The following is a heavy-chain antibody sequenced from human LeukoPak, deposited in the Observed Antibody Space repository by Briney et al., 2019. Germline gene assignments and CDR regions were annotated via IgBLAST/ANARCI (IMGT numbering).Heavy chain of an antibody. D-gene: IGHD3-16*02. J-gene: IGHJ4*02. CDR1: GFSLSTSGVG. Sequence: SGPTLVHPTPPLTLTCTSSGFSLSTSGVGVGWIRQPPVKALEWLALTYRDDDERYSPSLKSRLTITKDTSKNQVVLTMTNMDPVHTATYYCAHTPTYYDYVWGSHRQYYFDYWGQGTLVTVSS. V-gene: IGHV2-5*02. CDR2: TYRDDDE. CDR3: AHTPTYYDYVWGSHRQYYFDY.